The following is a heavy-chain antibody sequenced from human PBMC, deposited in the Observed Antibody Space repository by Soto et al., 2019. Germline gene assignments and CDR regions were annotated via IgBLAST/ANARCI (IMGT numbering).Heavy chain of an antibody. V-gene: IGHV4-34*01. D-gene: IGHD3-22*01. Sequence: QVQLQQWGAGLLKPSETLSLTCAVYGWSFSGYYWSWIRQPPGKGLEWIGEINHSGSTNYNPSLKRRVAISVDTSKNQFSRKQRPVTAADTALYYCARAYGGYGFDYWGQGTLVPVSS. CDR2: INHSGST. CDR3: ARAYGGYGFDY. CDR1: GWSFSGYY. J-gene: IGHJ4*02.